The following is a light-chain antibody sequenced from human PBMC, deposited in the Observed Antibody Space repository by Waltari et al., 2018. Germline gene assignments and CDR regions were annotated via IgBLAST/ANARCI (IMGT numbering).Light chain of an antibody. J-gene: IGLJ2*01. CDR1: SSNIGSNY. V-gene: IGLV1-47*01. CDR3: AAWDDSLSVL. Sequence: QSVLTQPPSASGTPGQRVTISCSGRSSNIGSNYVSWYQQLPGTAPKLLIYRNNQRPSGVPDRFSGSKSGTSASLAISGLRSEDEADYYCAAWDDSLSVLFGGGTKLTVL. CDR2: RNN.